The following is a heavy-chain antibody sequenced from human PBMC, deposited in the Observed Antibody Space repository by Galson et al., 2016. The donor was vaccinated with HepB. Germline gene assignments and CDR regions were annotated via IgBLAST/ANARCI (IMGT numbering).Heavy chain of an antibody. Sequence: SVKVSCKASGYTITSYAMHWVRQAPGQSLEWMGWITDGNANTKYSQKFQGRVTITRDTSASTAYMELRSLRSEDTAVYYCARTVAGKGAGNWFDPWGQGTLGTVSS. J-gene: IGHJ5*02. CDR1: GYTITSYA. V-gene: IGHV1-3*01. CDR3: ARTVAGKGAGNWFDP. D-gene: IGHD6-19*01. CDR2: ITDGNANT.